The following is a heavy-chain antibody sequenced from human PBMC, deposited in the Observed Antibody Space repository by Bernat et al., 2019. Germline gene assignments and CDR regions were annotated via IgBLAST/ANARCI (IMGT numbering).Heavy chain of an antibody. CDR3: ARRGLYTTVLDY. J-gene: IGHJ4*02. CDR2: IFYSGST. CDR1: GGSISSSSYY. D-gene: IGHD4-11*01. V-gene: IGHV4-39*01. Sequence: QLQLQESGPGLVKPSETLSLTCTVSGGSISSSSYYWGWIRQPPGKGLEWIGSIFYSGSTYYNPSLKSRVTISVDPSKNQFSLKLSSVTAADTAVYYCARRGLYTTVLDYWDQGTLVTVSS.